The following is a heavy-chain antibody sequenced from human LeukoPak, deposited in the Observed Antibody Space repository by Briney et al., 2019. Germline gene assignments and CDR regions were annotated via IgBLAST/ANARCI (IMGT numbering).Heavy chain of an antibody. CDR1: GGSFSGYY. Sequence: SETLSLTCAVYGGSFSGYYWSWIRQPPGKGLEWIGEINHSGSTNYNPSLKSRVTIPVDTSKNQFSLKLSSVTAADTAVYYCARAGRYQGATRRYYYYYYMDVWGKGTTVTVSS. CDR3: ARAGRYQGATRRYYYYYYMDV. CDR2: INHSGST. V-gene: IGHV4-34*01. D-gene: IGHD5-12*01. J-gene: IGHJ6*03.